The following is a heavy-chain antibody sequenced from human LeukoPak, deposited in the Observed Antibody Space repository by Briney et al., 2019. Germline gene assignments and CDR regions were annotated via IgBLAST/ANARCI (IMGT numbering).Heavy chain of an antibody. CDR2: ISGSGCST. J-gene: IGHJ4*02. CDR1: GFTFSSYA. CDR3: AKDKDFWSGYYNYYFDY. V-gene: IGHV3-23*01. Sequence: GGSLRLSCAASGFTFSSYAMSWVRQAPGKGLEWVSAISGSGCSTYYADSVKGRFTISRDNSKNTLYLQMNSLRAEDTAVYYCAKDKDFWSGYYNYYFDYWGQGTLVTVSS. D-gene: IGHD3-3*01.